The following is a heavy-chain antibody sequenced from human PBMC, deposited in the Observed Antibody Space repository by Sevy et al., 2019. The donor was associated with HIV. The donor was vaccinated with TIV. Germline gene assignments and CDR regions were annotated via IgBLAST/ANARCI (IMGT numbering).Heavy chain of an antibody. CDR1: GCTFSSYS. V-gene: IGHV3-21*01. CDR2: ISSSSSYI. J-gene: IGHJ4*02. Sequence: GSLRLSCAASGCTFSSYSMNWVRQAPGKGLEWVSSISSSSSYIYYADSVKGRFTISRDNAKNSLYLQMNSLRAEDTAVYYCARDPVSGSHGSYWGQGTLVTVSS. D-gene: IGHD1-26*01. CDR3: ARDPVSGSHGSY.